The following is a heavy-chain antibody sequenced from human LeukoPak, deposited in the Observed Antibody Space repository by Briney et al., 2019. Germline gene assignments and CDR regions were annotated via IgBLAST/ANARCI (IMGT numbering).Heavy chain of an antibody. V-gene: IGHV3-15*01. CDR3: TTDVLGWYSEHDAFDI. CDR2: IKSKTDGGTT. D-gene: IGHD6-19*01. CDR1: GFTVSSNY. Sequence: PGGSLRLSCAASGFTVSSNYMSWVRQAPGKGLEWVGRIKSKTDGGTTDYAAPVKGRFTISRDDSKNTLYLQMNSLKTEDTAVYYCTTDVLGWYSEHDAFDIWGQGTMVTVSS. J-gene: IGHJ3*02.